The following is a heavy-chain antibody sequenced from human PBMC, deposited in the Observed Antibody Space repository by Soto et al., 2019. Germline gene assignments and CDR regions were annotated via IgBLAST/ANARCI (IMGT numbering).Heavy chain of an antibody. J-gene: IGHJ3*02. D-gene: IGHD1-26*01. CDR1: GFTFGIYG. V-gene: IGHV3-33*01. CDR2: IWNDGSIK. CDR3: ARAASGSFDALDM. Sequence: QVQLVESGGGVVQPGRSLRLSCAASGFTFGIYGMHWVRQAPGKGLEWVAVIWNDGSIKYHADSVKCRFTISRDNSNNTVYLQMNSLRDEDTAVYYCARAASGSFDALDMWGQGTMVTVSS.